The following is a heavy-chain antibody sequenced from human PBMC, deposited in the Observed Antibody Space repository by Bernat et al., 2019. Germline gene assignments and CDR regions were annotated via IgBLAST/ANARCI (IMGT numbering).Heavy chain of an antibody. CDR3: ARASSDCSGGSCYSGADY. CDR2: INHSGST. CDR1: GGSFSGYY. Sequence: QVQLQQWGAGLLKPSETLSLTCAVYGGSFSGYYWSWIRQPPGKGLEGIGEINHSGSTNYNPSLKSRVTISVDTSKNRFSLKLSSVTAADTAVYYCARASSDCSGGSCYSGADYWGQGTLVTVSS. D-gene: IGHD2-15*01. V-gene: IGHV4-34*01. J-gene: IGHJ4*02.